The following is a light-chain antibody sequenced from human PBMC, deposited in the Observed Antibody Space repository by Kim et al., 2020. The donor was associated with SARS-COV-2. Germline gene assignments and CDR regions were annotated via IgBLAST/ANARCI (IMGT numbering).Light chain of an antibody. V-gene: IGKV1-5*01. CDR2: GIS. CDR3: QQYYSYPET. CDR1: QVRSNW. J-gene: IGKJ2*01. Sequence: ACVGDRVIITCRARQVRSNWLAWYQHKPGKAPKLLMYGISVVHSGVPSRVSGAGSRTEFTLTSSSLQPDDAATYYCQQYYSYPETFGQGTKLEI.